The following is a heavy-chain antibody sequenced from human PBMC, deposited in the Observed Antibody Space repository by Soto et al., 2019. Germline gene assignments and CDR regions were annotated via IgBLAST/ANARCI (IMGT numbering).Heavy chain of an antibody. J-gene: IGHJ5*02. CDR2: FDPEDGET. CDR1: GYTLTELS. Sequence: ASVKVSCKVPGYTLTELSMHWVRQAPGKGLEWMGGFDPEDGETIYAQKFQGRVTMTEDTSTDTAYMELSSLRSEDTAVYYCATSRVVSEWFDPWGQGTLVTVSS. V-gene: IGHV1-24*01. CDR3: ATSRVVSEWFDP. D-gene: IGHD3-3*01.